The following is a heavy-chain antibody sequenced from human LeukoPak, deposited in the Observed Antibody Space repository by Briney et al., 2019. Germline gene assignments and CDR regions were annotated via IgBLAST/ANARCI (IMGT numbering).Heavy chain of an antibody. V-gene: IGHV1-69*13. D-gene: IGHD5-18*01. CDR1: GGTFSSYA. Sequence: SVKVSCKASGGTFSSYAISWVRQAPGQGLEWMGGITPIFGTANYAQKFQGRVTITADESTSTAYMELSSLRSEDTAVYYCARARFSGGGGYSYGPDLGYYYMDVWGKGTTVTISS. J-gene: IGHJ6*03. CDR3: ARARFSGGGGYSYGPDLGYYYMDV. CDR2: ITPIFGTA.